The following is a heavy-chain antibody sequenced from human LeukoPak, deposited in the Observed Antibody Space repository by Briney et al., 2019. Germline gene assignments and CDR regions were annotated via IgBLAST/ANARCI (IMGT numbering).Heavy chain of an antibody. CDR2: ISAYNGNT. CDR1: GYTFTSYG. J-gene: IGHJ4*02. V-gene: IGHV1-18*01. Sequence: GASVKVSCKASGYTFTSYGISWVRQAPGQGLEWMGWISAYNGNTNYAQMLQGRVTMTTDTSTSTAYMELRSLRSDDTAVYYCARDYTDSGYDYFDYWGQGTLVTVSS. D-gene: IGHD5-12*01. CDR3: ARDYTDSGYDYFDY.